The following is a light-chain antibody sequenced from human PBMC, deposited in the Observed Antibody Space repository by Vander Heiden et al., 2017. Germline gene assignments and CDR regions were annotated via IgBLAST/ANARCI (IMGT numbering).Light chain of an antibody. CDR2: GNT. Sequence: QSVLTQPPSVSGAPGQRVTISCPGSSSNIGGYAVHWYQQLPGTAPKLLIYGNTNRPSGVPDRFFGSRSGTSASLAITGLQAEDEADYYCQSYDSSLSGVVFGGGTRLTVL. J-gene: IGLJ2*01. CDR1: SSNIGGYA. CDR3: QSYDSSLSGVV. V-gene: IGLV1-40*01.